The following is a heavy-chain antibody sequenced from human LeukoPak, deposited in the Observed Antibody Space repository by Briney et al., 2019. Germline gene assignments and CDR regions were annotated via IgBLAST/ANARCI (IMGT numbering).Heavy chain of an antibody. CDR2: IYYSGST. V-gene: IGHV4-59*01. Sequence: SETLSLTCTVSGGSISSYYWSWIRQPPGKGLEWIGYIYYSGSTNYNPSLKSRVTISVDTSKYQFSLKLSSVTAADTAVYYCARGSYYYGSGTPKFDYWGQGTLVTVSS. J-gene: IGHJ4*02. CDR1: GGSISSYY. D-gene: IGHD3-10*01. CDR3: ARGSYYYGSGTPKFDY.